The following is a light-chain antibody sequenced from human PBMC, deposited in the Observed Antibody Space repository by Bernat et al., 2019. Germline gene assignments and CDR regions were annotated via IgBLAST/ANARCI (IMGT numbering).Light chain of an antibody. V-gene: IGKV1-6*01. CDR2: AAS. CDR1: QGIKND. J-gene: IGKJ4*01. CDR3: LQDFNYPLT. Sequence: AIQMTQSPSSLSASVGDRVTITCRASQGIKNDLGWYQQKAGKAPKLLIYAASGLQSGVPSRFSGSGSGTDFTLTISSLQPEDFGTYYCLQDFNYPLTFGGGTKVEI.